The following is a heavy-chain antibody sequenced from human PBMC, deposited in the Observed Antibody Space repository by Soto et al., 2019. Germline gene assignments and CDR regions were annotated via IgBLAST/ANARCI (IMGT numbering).Heavy chain of an antibody. CDR3: GIESRNCRGGSCSITGDAYDI. V-gene: IGHV3-66*01. CDR2: ISNRGDT. J-gene: IGHJ3*02. D-gene: IGHD2-15*01. Sequence: AGSLRLSCTASGFIVSDTYVNWVRQAPGKGLEWVSVISNRGDTHYADSVRGRFSLSRDISDNTLHLQMNNLRVEDTAVYYCGIESRNCRGGSCSITGDAYDIWGQGTMVTVSS. CDR1: GFIVSDTY.